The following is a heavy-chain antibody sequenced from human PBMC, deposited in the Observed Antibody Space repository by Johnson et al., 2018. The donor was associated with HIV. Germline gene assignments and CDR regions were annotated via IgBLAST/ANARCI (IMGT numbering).Heavy chain of an antibody. CDR3: AKDWSRTVGATLGPGAFDI. J-gene: IGHJ3*02. CDR1: GFTFSSYG. V-gene: IGHV3-30*02. CDR2: IRYDRSNK. Sequence: QVQLVESGGGVVQPGGSLRLSCAASGFTFSSYGMHWVRQAPGKGLEWVAFIRYDRSNKYYADSVKGRFTISRDNSKNTLYLQMNSLRAEDTAVYYCAKDWSRTVGATLGPGAFDIWGQGTMVTVSS. D-gene: IGHD1-26*01.